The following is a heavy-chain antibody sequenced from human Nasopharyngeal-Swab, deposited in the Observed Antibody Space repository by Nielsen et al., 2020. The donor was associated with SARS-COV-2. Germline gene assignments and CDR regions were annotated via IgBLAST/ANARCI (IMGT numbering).Heavy chain of an antibody. CDR1: GFTFSDYG. D-gene: IGHD1-7*01. V-gene: IGHV3-30*18. CDR2: MSFDGNHR. J-gene: IGHJ3*02. CDR3: AKATTRSAFDI. Sequence: GESLKISCAASGFTFSDYGMHWVRQAPGKGLEWVAIMSFDGNHRYYADSVKGRFTISRDNSKNTLYLQMNSLRAEDTALYYCAKATTRSAFDIWGQGTMVTVSS.